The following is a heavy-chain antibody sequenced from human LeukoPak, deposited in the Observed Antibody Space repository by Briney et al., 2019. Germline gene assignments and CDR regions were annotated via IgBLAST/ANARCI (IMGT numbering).Heavy chain of an antibody. CDR3: ATAGSDYYYGDDAFDV. V-gene: IGHV4-39*07. Sequence: PSETLSLTCTVSGGSISSGSYYWGWIRQPLGEALEWIGIIYYSGSTYYNTSLKSRVIISIDTSKTQFSLKLSSVTAADTAVCFCATAGSDYYYGDDAFDVWGQGTMVTVSS. CDR1: GGSISSGSYY. J-gene: IGHJ3*01. CDR2: IYYSGST. D-gene: IGHD3-22*01.